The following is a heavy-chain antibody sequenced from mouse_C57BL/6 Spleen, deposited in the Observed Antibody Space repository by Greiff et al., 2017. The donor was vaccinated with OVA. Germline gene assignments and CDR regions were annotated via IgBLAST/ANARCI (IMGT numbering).Heavy chain of an antibody. V-gene: IGHV3-6*01. D-gene: IGHD1-1*01. CDR2: ISYDGSN. J-gene: IGHJ3*01. CDR3: ARDGSSYVFAY. Sequence: DVQLQESGPGLVKPSQSLSLTCSVTGYSITSGYYWNWIRQFPGNKLEWMGYISYDGSNNYNPSLKNRISITRDTSKNQFFLKLNSVTTEDTATYYCARDGSSYVFAYWGQGTLVTVSA. CDR1: GYSITSGYY.